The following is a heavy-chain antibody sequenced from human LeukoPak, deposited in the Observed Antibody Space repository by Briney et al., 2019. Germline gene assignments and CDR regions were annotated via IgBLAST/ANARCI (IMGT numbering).Heavy chain of an antibody. D-gene: IGHD3-22*01. CDR1: GGSISSYY. CDR3: ARHHRRLVVVDH. CDR2: IYYSGST. V-gene: IGHV4-59*08. Sequence: PSETLSLTCTVSGGSISSYYWSWIRQPPGKGLEWIGYIYYSGSTNYNPSLKSRVTISVDTSKNQFSLKLSSVTAAGTAVYYCARHHRRLVVVDHWGQGTLVTVSS. J-gene: IGHJ4*02.